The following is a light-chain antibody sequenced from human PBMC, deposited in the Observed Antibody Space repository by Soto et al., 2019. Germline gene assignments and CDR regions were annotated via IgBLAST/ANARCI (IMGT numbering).Light chain of an antibody. V-gene: IGKV3-20*01. Sequence: EIVLTQSPGTLSLSPGEGATLSCWASQTVSSNYLAWYQQRPGQAPRLIIYGASSRATGIPDRFSGSVSGTDGTITISRLQTEDGSVYYCQQSGSSPRTFGQGTKVDIK. J-gene: IGKJ1*01. CDR2: GAS. CDR1: QTVSSNY. CDR3: QQSGSSPRT.